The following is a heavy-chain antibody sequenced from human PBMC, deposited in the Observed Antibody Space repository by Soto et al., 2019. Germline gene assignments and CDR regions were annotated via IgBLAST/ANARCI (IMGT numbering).Heavy chain of an antibody. CDR2: IYSEGTT. V-gene: IGHV3-53*01. CDR3: ALDQRGYSYGLFWSYSHLDV. Sequence: EVQLVESGGGLIQRGGSLRLSCAASGLTVSSNYMSWVRQAPGKGLEWVSVIYSEGTTYYADSVKGRFTVSRDNSKNTLYLQMNSLRVEATAVYYCALDQRGYSYGLFWSYSHLDVWGQGTTVTVSS. CDR1: GLTVSSNY. J-gene: IGHJ6*02. D-gene: IGHD5-18*01.